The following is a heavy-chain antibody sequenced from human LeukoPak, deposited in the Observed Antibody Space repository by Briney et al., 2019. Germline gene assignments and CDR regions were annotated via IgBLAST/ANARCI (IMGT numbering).Heavy chain of an antibody. V-gene: IGHV3-21*01. D-gene: IGHD2-15*01. CDR2: ISTTSTYI. CDR3: ARDWSLDVVVVAAASGDAFAS. Sequence: GWSLRLSCAASGFAFSSYNMKWVRQAPGKGLEWVSFISTTSTYIYYADSVKGRFTVSRDNAKNSLYLQMNSLRAEDTAVYYCARDWSLDVVVVAAASGDAFASWGQGTMVTVSS. CDR1: GFAFSSYN. J-gene: IGHJ3*02.